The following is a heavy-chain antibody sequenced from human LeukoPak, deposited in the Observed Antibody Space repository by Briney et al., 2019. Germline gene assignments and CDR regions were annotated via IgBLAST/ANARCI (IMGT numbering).Heavy chain of an antibody. CDR1: GGTFSSYA. V-gene: IGHV1-69*13. Sequence: ASVKVSCKASGGTFSSYAISWVRQAPGQGLEWMGGIIPIFGTANYAQKFQGRVTVTADESTSTAYMELSSLRSDDTAVYYCARSGYSSSWDDYWGQGTLVTVSS. CDR3: ARSGYSSSWDDY. J-gene: IGHJ4*02. CDR2: IIPIFGTA. D-gene: IGHD6-13*01.